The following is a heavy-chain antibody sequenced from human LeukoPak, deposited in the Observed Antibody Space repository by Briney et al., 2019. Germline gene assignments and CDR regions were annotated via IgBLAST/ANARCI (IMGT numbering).Heavy chain of an antibody. D-gene: IGHD3-22*01. CDR2: INPSGGST. CDR3: ARDTHYYDSSGYYGSPNDAFDI. CDR1: GYTFTSYY. V-gene: IGHV1-46*01. Sequence: ASVKVSCKASGYTFTSYYMHWVRQAPGQGLEWMGIINPSGGSTSYAQKFQGRVTMTRDTSTSTVYMELSSLRSDDTAVYYCARDTHYYDSSGYYGSPNDAFDIWGQGTMVTVSS. J-gene: IGHJ3*02.